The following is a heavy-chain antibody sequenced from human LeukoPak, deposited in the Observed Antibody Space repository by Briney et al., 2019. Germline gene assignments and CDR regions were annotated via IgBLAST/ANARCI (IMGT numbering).Heavy chain of an antibody. CDR2: IYYSGST. J-gene: IGHJ4*02. CDR3: ARHNLQAYYFDS. Sequence: SETLSLTCTVSGGSISNYFWSWIRQPPGKGLEWIGYIYYSGSTNYNPSLKSRVTISLDTSKNQFSLKLTYVTAADTAVYYCARHNLQAYYFDSWGQGTLVTVSS. D-gene: IGHD5-24*01. V-gene: IGHV4-59*08. CDR1: GGSISNYF.